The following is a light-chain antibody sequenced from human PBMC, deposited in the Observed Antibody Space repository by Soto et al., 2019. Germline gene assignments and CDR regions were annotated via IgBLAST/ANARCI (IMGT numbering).Light chain of an antibody. V-gene: IGKV3D-15*01. Sequence: EIVMTQSTATLSVSPGERATLSCRASQSVSSNLAWYQQKPGQAPRLLIYGASTGATGIPARFSGSGSGTEFTLTISSLQSEDFAVYYCQQYNNWPLTFGGGTKVDIK. CDR1: QSVSSN. J-gene: IGKJ4*01. CDR2: GAS. CDR3: QQYNNWPLT.